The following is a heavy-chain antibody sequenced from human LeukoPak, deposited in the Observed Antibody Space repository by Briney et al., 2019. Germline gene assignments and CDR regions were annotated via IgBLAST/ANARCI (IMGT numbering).Heavy chain of an antibody. CDR3: ARLNWNDVPPAY. Sequence: ASVKVSCKTSGYTFTGYNIHWVRQAPGQGLEWLGWINPNSGTNYGQKFQGRVTMTRDTSISTAYLELSSLRSDDTAVYYCARLNWNDVPPAYWGQGTLVTVSS. J-gene: IGHJ4*02. D-gene: IGHD1-20*01. V-gene: IGHV1-2*02. CDR2: INPNSGT. CDR1: GYTFTGYN.